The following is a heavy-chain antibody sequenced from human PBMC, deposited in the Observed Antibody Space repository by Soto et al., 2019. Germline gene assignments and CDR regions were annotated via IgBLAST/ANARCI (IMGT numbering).Heavy chain of an antibody. J-gene: IGHJ5*02. CDR1: VGSVSSGSYY. D-gene: IGHD2-2*01. CDR3: ARGGGCSSTSCHNWFDP. Sequence: SETLSLTCTVSVGSVSSGSYYWSWIRQPPGKGLEWIGYIYYSGSTNYNPSLKSRVTISVDTSKNQFSLKLSSVTAADTAVYYCARGGGCSSTSCHNWFDPWGQGTLVTVSS. CDR2: IYYSGST. V-gene: IGHV4-61*01.